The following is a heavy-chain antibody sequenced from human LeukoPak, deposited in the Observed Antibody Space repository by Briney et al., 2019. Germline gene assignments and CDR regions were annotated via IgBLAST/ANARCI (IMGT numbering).Heavy chain of an antibody. CDR2: ISGTGGRT. D-gene: IGHD3-16*01. J-gene: IGHJ6*02. CDR3: AKGLHGGVGYGVDV. Sequence: GSLLLSCTASGFTFSNYAMTWVRQAPGKGLEWVSSISGTGGRTYSADSVKGRFTISRDNSKNTLYLQMKNLRVEHTAVYYCAKGLHGGVGYGVDVWGQGTTVSVSS. V-gene: IGHV3-23*01. CDR1: GFTFSNYA.